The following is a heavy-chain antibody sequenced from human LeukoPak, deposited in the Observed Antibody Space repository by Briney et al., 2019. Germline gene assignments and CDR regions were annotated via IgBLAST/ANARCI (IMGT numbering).Heavy chain of an antibody. CDR1: GGSISSSSYY. J-gene: IGHJ4*02. CDR3: ARETSGSGIDY. CDR2: IYYSGST. V-gene: IGHV4-39*07. D-gene: IGHD3-10*01. Sequence: SETVSLTCTVSGGSISSSSYYWGWIRQPPGKGLEWIGSIYYSGSTYYIPSLKSRVTISIDTSKNQFSLKLSSVTAADTAVYYCARETSGSGIDYWGQGSLVTVSS.